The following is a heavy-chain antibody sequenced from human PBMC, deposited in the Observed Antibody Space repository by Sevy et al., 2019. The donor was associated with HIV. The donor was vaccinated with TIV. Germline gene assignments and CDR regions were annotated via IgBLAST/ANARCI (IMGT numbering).Heavy chain of an antibody. J-gene: IGHJ4*02. CDR3: ARHWTLDY. V-gene: IGHV3-30*04. D-gene: IGHD3-3*01. CDR1: GFTFNTFP. CDR2: ISDDANYK. Sequence: GGSLRLSCAASGFTFNTFPMHWVRQSPGKGLECLAFISDDANYKNYAESVKGRFTISRDNSKNTLYLQMNSLKVEDTAVYFCARHWTLDYWGQGALVTVSS.